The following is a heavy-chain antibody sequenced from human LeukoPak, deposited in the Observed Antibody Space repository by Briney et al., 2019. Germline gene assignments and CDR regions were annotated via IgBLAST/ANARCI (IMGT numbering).Heavy chain of an antibody. CDR2: IKEDGGEE. CDR3: ARNWYLTSYGMDV. V-gene: IGHV3-7*05. CDR1: GFTFRRYW. Sequence: PGGSLRLSCAASGFTFRRYWMSWARQASGKGLEWVANIKEDGGEEYYVDSVKGRFTISRDNAKNLLYLQLNSLRVEDTAVYYCARNWYLTSYGMDVWGQGTTVTVSS. J-gene: IGHJ6*02. D-gene: IGHD1-7*01.